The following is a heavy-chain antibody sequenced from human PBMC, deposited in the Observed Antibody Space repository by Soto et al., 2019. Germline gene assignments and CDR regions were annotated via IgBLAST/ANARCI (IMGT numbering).Heavy chain of an antibody. CDR1: GFSFSNYV. CDR2: IWYDGSNE. CDR3: ARDRGYSGHDYYSYYGMDV. Sequence: GGSLRLSCAASGFSFSNYVMHWVRQAPGKGLEWVAVIWYDGSNEYYADSVKGRFTISRDNSRNTLYLQMNSLRAEDTAVYNCARDRGYSGHDYYSYYGMDVWGQGTTVTVS. J-gene: IGHJ6*02. D-gene: IGHD5-12*01. V-gene: IGHV3-33*08.